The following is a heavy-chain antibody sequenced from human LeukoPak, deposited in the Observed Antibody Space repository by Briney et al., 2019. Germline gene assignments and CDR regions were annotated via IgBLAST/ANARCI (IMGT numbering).Heavy chain of an antibody. CDR1: GGSISSSSYY. V-gene: IGHV4-39*01. J-gene: IGHJ4*02. CDR3: ARPYSGSYYPFVD. Sequence: SETLSLTCTVSGGSISSSSYYWGWIRQPPGKGLEWIGSIYYSGSTYYNPSLKSRVTISVDTSKNQFSLKLSSVTAADTAVYYCARPYSGSYYPFVDWGQGTLVTVSS. CDR2: IYYSGST. D-gene: IGHD1-26*01.